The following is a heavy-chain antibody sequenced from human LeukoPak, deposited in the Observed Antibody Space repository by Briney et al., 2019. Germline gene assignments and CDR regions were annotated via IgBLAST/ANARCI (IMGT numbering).Heavy chain of an antibody. V-gene: IGHV3-48*03. CDR1: GVTFSNYE. Sequence: AGSLRLSCAASGVTFSNYEMNWVRQAPGKGLEWVSYISSSGSTTYYADSVKGRSTISRDNAKNSLYLQMNSLRAEDTAVYYCARGYCSGGSCYFDYWGQGTLVTVSS. CDR3: ARGYCSGGSCYFDY. J-gene: IGHJ4*02. D-gene: IGHD2-15*01. CDR2: ISSSGSTT.